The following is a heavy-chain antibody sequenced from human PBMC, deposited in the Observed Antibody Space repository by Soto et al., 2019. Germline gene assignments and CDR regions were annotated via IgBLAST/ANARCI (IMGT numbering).Heavy chain of an antibody. CDR1: GGTFSSYA. V-gene: IGHV1-69*01. CDR3: ASDIVVVVAATPADYYYYGMDV. D-gene: IGHD2-15*01. CDR2: IIPIFGTA. Sequence: QVQLVQSGAEVKKPGSSVKVSCKASGGTFSSYAISWVRQAPGQGLEWRGGIIPIFGTANYAQKFQGRVTITADESTSTAYMELSSLRSEDTAVYYCASDIVVVVAATPADYYYYGMDVWGQGTTVTVSS. J-gene: IGHJ6*02.